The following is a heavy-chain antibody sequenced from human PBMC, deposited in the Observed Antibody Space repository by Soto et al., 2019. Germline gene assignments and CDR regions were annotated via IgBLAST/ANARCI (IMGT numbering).Heavy chain of an antibody. CDR3: ARWDDCDYARFDY. J-gene: IGHJ4*02. CDR2: MNPNSGNT. D-gene: IGHD4-17*01. V-gene: IGHV1-8*01. Sequence: QVQLVQSGAEVKKSGASVKVSCKASGYTFTSHDINWVRQATGQGLEWMGWMNPNSGNTGYAQKFQGRVTMTRNTSISTAYMELSSLRSEDTAVYYCARWDDCDYARFDYWGQGTLVTVSS. CDR1: GYTFTSHD.